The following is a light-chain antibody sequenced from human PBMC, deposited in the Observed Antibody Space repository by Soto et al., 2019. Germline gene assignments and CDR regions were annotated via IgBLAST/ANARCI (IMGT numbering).Light chain of an antibody. Sequence: DIQVTQSPSSVSASVGDRGTITCRASQFISTWLAWYQQKPGEAPKLLIFAATRLHSGVPSRFSGSGSGTDFTLTISSLQPEDFATYYCQQAESFPLTFGGGTKVDIK. V-gene: IGKV1D-12*01. CDR3: QQAESFPLT. CDR1: QFISTW. CDR2: AAT. J-gene: IGKJ4*01.